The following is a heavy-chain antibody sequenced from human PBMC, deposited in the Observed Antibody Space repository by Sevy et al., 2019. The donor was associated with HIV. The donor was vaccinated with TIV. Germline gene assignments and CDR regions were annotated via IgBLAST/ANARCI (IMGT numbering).Heavy chain of an antibody. CDR3: AREGLAVAGIGYYFEY. J-gene: IGHJ4*02. Sequence: GGSLRLSCTASGFSFNGYGMHWVRQAPGKGLEWVALIWYDGSNRSYLDSVKGRFTVSRDNSKNTLYLQMNSLGAEDTAVYYCAREGLAVAGIGYYFEYWGQGTLVTVSS. CDR2: IWYDGSNR. D-gene: IGHD6-19*01. V-gene: IGHV3-33*01. CDR1: GFSFNGYG.